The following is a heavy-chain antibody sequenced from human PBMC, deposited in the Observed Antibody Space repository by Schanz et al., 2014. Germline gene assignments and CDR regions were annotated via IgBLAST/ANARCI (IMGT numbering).Heavy chain of an antibody. D-gene: IGHD6-13*01. J-gene: IGHJ4*01. V-gene: IGHV1-18*01. CDR2: ISVYTGNT. CDR3: AREQIMAAAGLVDY. Sequence: QIQLVQSGPEVKKPGATVKVSCKASGYIFINSGISWVRQAPGQGLEWVGWISVYTGNTKYGQKVQGRVTMTADTSTNTAYMELRSLRSDDTAVYYCAREQIMAAAGLVDYWGHGTLVTVSS. CDR1: GYIFINSG.